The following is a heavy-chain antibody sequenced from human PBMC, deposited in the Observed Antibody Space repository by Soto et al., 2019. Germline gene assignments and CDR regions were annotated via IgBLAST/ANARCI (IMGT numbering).Heavy chain of an antibody. J-gene: IGHJ3*02. V-gene: IGHV4-59*01. D-gene: IGHD6-13*01. CDR1: GGSISSYY. Sequence: QVQLQESGPGLVKPSETLSLTCTVSGGSISSYYWSWIRQPPGKGLEWIGYIYYSGSTNYNPSLKTRVTISVHTSKNQFSLKLSSVTAADTAVYYCARAGYTTSWYAWGAFAIWGQGTMVTVSS. CDR2: IYYSGST. CDR3: ARAGYTTSWYAWGAFAI.